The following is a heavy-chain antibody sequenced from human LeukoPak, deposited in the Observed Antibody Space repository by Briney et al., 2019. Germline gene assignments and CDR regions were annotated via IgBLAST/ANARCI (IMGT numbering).Heavy chain of an antibody. D-gene: IGHD3-9*01. J-gene: IGHJ4*02. CDR1: GYTFTGYY. CDR2: INPNSGGT. V-gene: IGHV1-2*02. CDR3: ARVRVRYFDGGNFDY. Sequence: ASVKVSCKASGYTFTGYYMHWVRQAPGQGLEWMGWINPNSGGTNSAQKFQGRVTMTRDTSISTAYMELSRLRSDDTAVYYCARVRVRYFDGGNFDYWGQGTLVTVSS.